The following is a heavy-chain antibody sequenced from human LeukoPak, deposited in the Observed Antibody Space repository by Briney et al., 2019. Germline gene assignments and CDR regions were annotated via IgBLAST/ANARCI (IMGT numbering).Heavy chain of an antibody. CDR3: ARGAWFCSGGSCYSDWFDP. CDR2: IYPGDSDT. D-gene: IGHD2-15*01. V-gene: IGHV5-51*01. J-gene: IGHJ5*02. Sequence: HGESLKISCKGSGYSFTSYCIGWVRPIPGKGLEWMGIIYPGDSDTRYSPSFQGQVTISADKSISTAYLQWSSLKASDTAMYYCARGAWFCSGGSCYSDWFDPWGQGTLVTVSS. CDR1: GYSFTSYC.